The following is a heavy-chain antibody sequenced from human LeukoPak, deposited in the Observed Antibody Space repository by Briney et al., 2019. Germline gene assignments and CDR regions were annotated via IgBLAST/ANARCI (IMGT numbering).Heavy chain of an antibody. D-gene: IGHD1-26*01. V-gene: IGHV4-39*07. CDR3: ARDRPQWELLGWDAFDI. CDR2: IYYSGST. CDR1: GGSISSSSYY. J-gene: IGHJ3*02. Sequence: PSETLTLTRTVSGGSISSSSYYWGWIRQPPGKGLEWIGSIYYSGSTYYNPSLKSRVTISVDTSKNQFSLKLSSVTAADTAVYYCARDRPQWELLGWDAFDIWGQGTMVTVSS.